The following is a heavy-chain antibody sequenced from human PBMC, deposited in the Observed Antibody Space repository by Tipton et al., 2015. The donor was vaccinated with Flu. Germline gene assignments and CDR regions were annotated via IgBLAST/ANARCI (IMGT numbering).Heavy chain of an antibody. Sequence: SLRLSCIASGFTFGDFTMSWVRQAPGKGLEWVGIIRSKTYGETTEYAASVKGKFTISRDDSKSIVYLQMNSLQTDDTAVYYCTRVRGRGWPLDYWGQGALVTVSS. CDR2: IRSKTYGETT. D-gene: IGHD6-19*01. CDR1: GFTFGDFT. CDR3: TRVRGRGWPLDY. J-gene: IGHJ4*02. V-gene: IGHV3-49*04.